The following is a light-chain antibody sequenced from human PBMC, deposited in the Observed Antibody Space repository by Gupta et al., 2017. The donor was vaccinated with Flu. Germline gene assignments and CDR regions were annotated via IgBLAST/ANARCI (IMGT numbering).Light chain of an antibody. CDR1: NIGTKS. V-gene: IGLV3-21*02. CDR3: QVWDSSSAHPVV. Sequence: GNNIGTKSVHWYQQRPVQAPVLVVYDDTDRPSGIPSRFSGSNSGNTATLTIVRVEAGDEADYYCQVWDSSSAHPVVFGGGTNLAVL. CDR2: DDT. J-gene: IGLJ2*01.